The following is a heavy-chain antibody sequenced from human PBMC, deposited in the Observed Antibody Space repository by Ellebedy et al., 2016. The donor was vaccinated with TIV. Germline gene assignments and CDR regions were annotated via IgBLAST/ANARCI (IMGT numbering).Heavy chain of an antibody. CDR3: ARLGYSYGDYYFDY. CDR1: GFTFNSYE. D-gene: IGHD5-18*01. J-gene: IGHJ4*02. CDR2: ISSSGSTI. V-gene: IGHV3-48*03. Sequence: PGGSLRLSCAASGFTFNSYEMNWVRQAPGKGLEWVSYISSSGSTIYYADSVKGRFTISRDNAKNSLYLQMNSLRAEDTAVYYCARLGYSYGDYYFDYWGQGTLVTVSS.